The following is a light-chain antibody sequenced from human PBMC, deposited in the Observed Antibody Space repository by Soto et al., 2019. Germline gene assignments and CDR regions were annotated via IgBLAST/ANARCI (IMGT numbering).Light chain of an antibody. CDR3: QQYNSYTWT. V-gene: IGKV1-5*03. CDR2: KAS. Sequence: DIQMTQSPSTQSASVGERVTITCRASQSASIWLAWYQQKPGKASKLLIYKASSLESGVPSRFSGSGSGTEFTLTISSLQPDDFATYYCQQYNSYTWTFGQGTKVEIK. CDR1: QSASIW. J-gene: IGKJ1*01.